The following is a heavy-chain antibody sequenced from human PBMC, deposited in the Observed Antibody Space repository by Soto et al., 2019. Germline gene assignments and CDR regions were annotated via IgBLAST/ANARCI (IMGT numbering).Heavy chain of an antibody. CDR3: ARAVAGTSAYYYHFYYMDV. Sequence: GGSLRLSCAASGFTFSDYYMSWIRQAPGKGLEWVSYISSSGSTIYYADSVKGRFTISRDNAKNSLYLQMNSLRAEDTAVYYCARAVAGTSAYYYHFYYMDVWGKGTTLTVSS. CDR2: ISSSGSTI. J-gene: IGHJ6*03. CDR1: GFTFSDYY. D-gene: IGHD6-19*01. V-gene: IGHV3-11*01.